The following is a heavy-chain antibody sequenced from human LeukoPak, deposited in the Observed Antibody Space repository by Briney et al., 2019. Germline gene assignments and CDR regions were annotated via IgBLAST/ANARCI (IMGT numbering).Heavy chain of an antibody. CDR1: GYTFTSYY. CDR2: ISPSGGST. CDR3: ARDYDILTGFYYGMDV. J-gene: IGHJ6*02. Sequence: ASVKVSCKASGYTFTSYYMHWVRQAPGQGLEWMGIISPSGGSTSYAQKFQGRVTMTRDTSTSTVYMELSSLRSEDTAVYYCARDYDILTGFYYGMDVWGQGTTVTVSS. D-gene: IGHD3-9*01. V-gene: IGHV1-46*01.